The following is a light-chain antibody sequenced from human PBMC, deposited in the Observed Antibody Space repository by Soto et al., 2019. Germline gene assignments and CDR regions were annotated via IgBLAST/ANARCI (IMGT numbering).Light chain of an antibody. CDR2: GNS. Sequence: QSVLTQPPSVSGAPGQRVTISCTGSSSNIGAGYDVLWYQQLPGTAPKLLIYGNSNRPSRVPDRFSGSSTGTSASLAITGLQAEDEADYYCQSYDSSMSGNVVFGGGTKLTVL. J-gene: IGLJ2*01. V-gene: IGLV1-40*01. CDR3: QSYDSSMSGNVV. CDR1: SSNIGAGYD.